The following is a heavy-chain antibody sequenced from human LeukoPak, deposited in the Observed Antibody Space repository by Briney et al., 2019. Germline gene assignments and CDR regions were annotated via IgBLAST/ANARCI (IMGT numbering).Heavy chain of an antibody. V-gene: IGHV3-7*01. CDR3: ARELTYSSGWQDY. D-gene: IGHD6-19*01. CDR2: IKQDGSEK. CDR1: GYSISSGYY. Sequence: PSETLSLTCAVSGYSISSGYYWGWVRQAPGKGLEWVANIKQDGSEKYYVDSVKGRFTISRDNAKNSLYLQMNSLRAEDTAVYYCARELTYSSGWQDYWGQGTLVTVSS. J-gene: IGHJ4*02.